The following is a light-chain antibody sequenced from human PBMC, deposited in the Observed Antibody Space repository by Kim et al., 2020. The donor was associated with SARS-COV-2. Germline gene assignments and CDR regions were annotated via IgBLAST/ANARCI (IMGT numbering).Light chain of an antibody. V-gene: IGKV3-15*01. CDR2: DSS. J-gene: IGKJ1*01. CDR3: QQYDNRPPWT. Sequence: ERGMTQSPATLSVVPGERATLSCRASQYVNTNVAWYQQKPGQAPRLVIYDSSTRATGIPARFSGSGSGTEFTLTISSLRSEDFGVYYCQQYDNRPPWTFGQGTKVDIK. CDR1: QYVNTN.